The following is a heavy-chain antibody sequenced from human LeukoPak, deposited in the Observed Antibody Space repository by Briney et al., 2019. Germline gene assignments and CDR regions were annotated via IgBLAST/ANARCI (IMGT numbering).Heavy chain of an antibody. CDR3: ARLWGGNGYSGGSLNL. D-gene: IGHD3-16*01. Sequence: PGGSLRLSCAASGYTFSRHGIHWVRQAPGKGLEWVAVVWYDGRNRDHADSVKGRFTISKDNSNNMVFLQMDRLRAEDTAVYYCARLWGGNGYSGGSLNLWGQGTLVTVSS. V-gene: IGHV3-33*01. J-gene: IGHJ5*02. CDR2: VWYDGRNR. CDR1: GYTFSRHG.